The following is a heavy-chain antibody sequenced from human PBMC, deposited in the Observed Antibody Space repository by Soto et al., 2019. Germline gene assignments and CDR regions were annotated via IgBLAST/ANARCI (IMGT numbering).Heavy chain of an antibody. D-gene: IGHD6-19*01. CDR2: IYYSGST. CDR1: GGSISSYY. V-gene: IGHV4-59*08. Sequence: SETLSLTCTVSGGSISSYYWSWIRQPPGKGLEWIGYIYYSGSTNYNPSLKSRVTISVDTSKNQFSLKLSSVTAADTAVYYCARQEIAVAGSSYFDYWGQGTLVTVSS. J-gene: IGHJ4*02. CDR3: ARQEIAVAGSSYFDY.